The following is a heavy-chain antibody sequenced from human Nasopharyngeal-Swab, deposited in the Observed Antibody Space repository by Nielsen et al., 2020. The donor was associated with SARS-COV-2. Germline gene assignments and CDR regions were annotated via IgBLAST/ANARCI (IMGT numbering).Heavy chain of an antibody. V-gene: IGHV3-7*01. Sequence: GESLKISCAASGFTFSSYWMSWVRQAPGKGLEWVANIKQDGSEKYYVDSAKGRFTISRDNAKNSLYLQMNSLRAEDTAVYYCASSHYDFWSGYYLGVDYWGQGTLVTVSS. CDR2: IKQDGSEK. CDR1: GFTFSSYW. CDR3: ASSHYDFWSGYYLGVDY. D-gene: IGHD3-3*01. J-gene: IGHJ4*02.